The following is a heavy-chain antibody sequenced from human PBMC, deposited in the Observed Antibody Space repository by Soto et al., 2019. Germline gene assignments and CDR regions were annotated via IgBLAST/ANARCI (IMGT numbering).Heavy chain of an antibody. CDR2: ISYDGSNK. Sequence: ESGGGVVQPGRSLRLSCAASGFTFSSYGMHWVRQAPGKGLEWVAVISYDGSNKYYADSVKGRFTISRDNSKNTLYLQMNSLRAEDTAVYYCARGYCSSTSCYPREDYGMDVW. J-gene: IGHJ6*01. V-gene: IGHV3-30*03. CDR1: GFTFSSYG. CDR3: ARGYCSSTSCYPREDYGMDV. D-gene: IGHD2-2*01.